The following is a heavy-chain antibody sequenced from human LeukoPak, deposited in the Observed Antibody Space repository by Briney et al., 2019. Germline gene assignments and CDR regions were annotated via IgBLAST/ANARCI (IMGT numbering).Heavy chain of an antibody. D-gene: IGHD3-10*02. CDR1: GFTFSSYG. Sequence: GGSLRLSCAASGFTFSSYGMSWVRQAPGKGLEWVSDISNSGSGTYYADSVKGRFTISRDNAKNSLYLQMNSLRAEDTAVYYCAELGITMIGGVWGKGTTVTISS. CDR3: AELGITMIGGV. V-gene: IGHV3-23*01. J-gene: IGHJ6*04. CDR2: ISNSGSGT.